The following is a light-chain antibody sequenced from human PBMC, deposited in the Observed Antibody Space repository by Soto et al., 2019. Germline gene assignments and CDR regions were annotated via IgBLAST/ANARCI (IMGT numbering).Light chain of an antibody. J-gene: IGLJ3*02. CDR3: SSYTSSSTRV. CDR2: DVS. V-gene: IGLV2-14*01. Sequence: QSALTQPASGSGCPGQSITISCTGTSSDVGGYNYVSWYQQHPGKAPKLMIYDVSNRPSGVSNRFSGSKSGNTASLTISGLQAEHEADYYCSSYTSSSTRVFGGGTKVTVL. CDR1: SSDVGGYNY.